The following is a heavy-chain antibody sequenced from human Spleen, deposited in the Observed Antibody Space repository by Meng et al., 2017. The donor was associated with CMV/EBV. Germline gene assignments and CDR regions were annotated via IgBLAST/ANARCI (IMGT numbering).Heavy chain of an antibody. CDR2: INPKSGGT. J-gene: IGHJ4*02. V-gene: IGHV1-2*06. CDR1: YSVTDYY. D-gene: IGHD3-22*01. Sequence: YSVTDYYRHGVRQAPGQGLEWMGRINPKSGGTDSAQRFQDRVTMTRDTSINTAYMQLTRLTSDDTAVYFCAKELWYYSDSDGKFLGDYWGQGTLVTVSS. CDR3: AKELWYYSDSDGKFLGDY.